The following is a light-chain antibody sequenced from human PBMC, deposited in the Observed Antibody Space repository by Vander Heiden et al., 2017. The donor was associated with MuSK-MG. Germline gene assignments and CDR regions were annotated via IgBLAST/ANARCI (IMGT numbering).Light chain of an antibody. J-gene: IGKJ5*01. Sequence: DIVMTQSPDSPAVSLGERATINCKSSQSVLYSSNNKNYLAWYQQKPGQPPKLLIYWASTRESGVPDRFSGSGSGTDFTLTISSLQAEDVAVYYCQQDDSISITFGQGTRLEIK. CDR1: QSVLYSSNNKNY. CDR2: WAS. V-gene: IGKV4-1*01. CDR3: QQDDSISIT.